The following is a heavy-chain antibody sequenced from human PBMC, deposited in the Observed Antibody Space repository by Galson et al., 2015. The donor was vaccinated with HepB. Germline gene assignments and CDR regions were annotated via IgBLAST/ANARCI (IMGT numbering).Heavy chain of an antibody. CDR1: GFTFDDYA. V-gene: IGHV3-9*01. D-gene: IGHD1-26*01. CDR3: AKDMGWELLGDGFDY. J-gene: IGHJ4*02. CDR2: ISWNSGSI. Sequence: SLRLSCAASGFTFDDYAMHWVRQAPGKGLEWVSGISWNSGSIGYADSVKGRFTISRDNAKNSLYLQMNSLRAEDTALYYCAKDMGWELLGDGFDYWGQGTLVTVSS.